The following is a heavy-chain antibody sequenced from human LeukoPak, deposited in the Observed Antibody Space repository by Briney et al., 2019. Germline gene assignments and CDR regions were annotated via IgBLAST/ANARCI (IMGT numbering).Heavy chain of an antibody. CDR1: GITLSNYG. V-gene: IGHV3-23*01. J-gene: IGHJ4*02. Sequence: SGGSLRLSCVVSGITLSNYGMSWVRQAPGKGLEWVSGISERGGSTNYADSVKGRFIISRDTSKNTLYLQMKSLRVEDTAVYFCAKRGIVIRAVIIIGFHKEAYYFDYWGQGILVTVSS. CDR3: AKRGIVIRAVIIIGFHKEAYYFDY. D-gene: IGHD3-10*01. CDR2: ISERGGST.